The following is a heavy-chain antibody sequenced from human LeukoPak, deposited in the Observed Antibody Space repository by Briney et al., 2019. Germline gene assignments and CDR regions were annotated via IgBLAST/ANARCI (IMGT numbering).Heavy chain of an antibody. D-gene: IGHD1-20*01. CDR3: ARRRYNWNAIDY. CDR2: ISSSGSTI. J-gene: IGHJ4*02. Sequence: GGSLRLSCAASGFTFSDFYMSWIRQAPGKGLEWVSYISSSGSTIYYADSVMGRFTISRDNAKNSLYLQMNGLRAEDTAVYYCARRRYNWNAIDYWGQGTLVTVPS. CDR1: GFTFSDFY. V-gene: IGHV3-11*01.